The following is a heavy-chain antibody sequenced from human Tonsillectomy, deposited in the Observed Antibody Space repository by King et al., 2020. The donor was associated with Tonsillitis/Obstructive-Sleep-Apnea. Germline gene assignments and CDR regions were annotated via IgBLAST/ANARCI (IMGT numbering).Heavy chain of an antibody. V-gene: IGHV3-23*04. CDR1: GFTFSSYA. CDR3: AKALSSGYSGYDYRADWFDP. Sequence: VQLVESGGGLVQPGGSLRLSCAASGFTFSSYAMSWVRQAPGKGLEWVSAISGSGGSTYYADSVKGRFTISRDNSKNTLYLQMNSLRAEDTAVYYCAKALSSGYSGYDYRADWFDPWGQGTLVTVSS. J-gene: IGHJ5*02. D-gene: IGHD5-12*01. CDR2: ISGSGGST.